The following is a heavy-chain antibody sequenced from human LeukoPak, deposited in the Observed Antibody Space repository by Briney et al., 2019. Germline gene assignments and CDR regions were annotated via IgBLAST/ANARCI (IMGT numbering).Heavy chain of an antibody. CDR2: ISAYNGNT. D-gene: IGHD1-26*01. V-gene: IGHV1-18*01. Sequence: ASVKVSCKASGYTFTSYGISWVRQAPGQGLEWMGWISAYNGNTNYAQKLQGRVTMTTDTSTSTAYMELRSLRSDDTAVYYCARDTYLIVGATERVGWFDPWGQGTLVTVSS. CDR1: GYTFTSYG. J-gene: IGHJ5*02. CDR3: ARDTYLIVGATERVGWFDP.